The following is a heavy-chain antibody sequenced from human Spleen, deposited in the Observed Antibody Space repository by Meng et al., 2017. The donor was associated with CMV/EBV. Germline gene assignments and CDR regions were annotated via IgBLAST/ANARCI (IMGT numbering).Heavy chain of an antibody. CDR1: GFTFSSYS. J-gene: IGHJ3*02. Sequence: GGSLRLSCAASGFTFSSYSMNWVRQAPGKGLEWVSSISSSSSYIYYADSVKGRFTISRDNAKNSLYLQMHSLRAEDTAVYYCARGVEEWLSLGGDAFDIWGQGTMVTVS. CDR2: ISSSSSYI. CDR3: ARGVEEWLSLGGDAFDI. D-gene: IGHD3-3*01. V-gene: IGHV3-21*01.